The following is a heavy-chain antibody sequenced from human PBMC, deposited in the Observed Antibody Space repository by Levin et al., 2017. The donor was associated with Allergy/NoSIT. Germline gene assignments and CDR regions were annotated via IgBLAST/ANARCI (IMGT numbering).Heavy chain of an antibody. CDR2: ISGSGGST. Sequence: GGSLRLSCAASGFTFSSYAMSWVRQAPGKGLEWVSAISGSGGSTYYADSVKGRFTISRDNSKNTLYLQMNSLRAEDTAVYYCAKDVVTMVRGIPLGYFDLWGRGTLVTVSS. D-gene: IGHD3-10*01. CDR3: AKDVVTMVRGIPLGYFDL. V-gene: IGHV3-23*01. CDR1: GFTFSSYA. J-gene: IGHJ2*01.